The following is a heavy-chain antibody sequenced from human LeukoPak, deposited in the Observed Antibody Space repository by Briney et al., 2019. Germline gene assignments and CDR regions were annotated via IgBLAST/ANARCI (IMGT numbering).Heavy chain of an antibody. V-gene: IGHV3-21*01. CDR2: ISSSSSYT. CDR3: ARDPTYYYDSSEGYFDY. CDR1: GFTFSSYS. Sequence: GGSLRLSCAASGFTFSSYSMNWVRQAPGRGLEWVSSISSSSSYTYYADSVKGRFTISRDNAKNSLYLQMNSLRAEDTAVYYCARDPTYYYDSSEGYFDYWGQGTLVTVSS. J-gene: IGHJ4*02. D-gene: IGHD3-22*01.